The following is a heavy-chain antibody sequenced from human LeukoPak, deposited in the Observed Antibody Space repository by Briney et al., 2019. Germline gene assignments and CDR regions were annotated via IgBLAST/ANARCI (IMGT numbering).Heavy chain of an antibody. CDR2: INPNSGGT. CDR1: GYTFTSYD. Sequence: GASVKVSCKASGYTFTSYDINWVRQATGQGLEWMGWINPNSGGTNYAQKFQGRVTMTRDTSISTAYMELSRLRSDDTAVYYCARGRGADIVVVPAAKGWSDWFDPWGQGTLVAVSS. CDR3: ARGRGADIVVVPAAKGWSDWFDP. V-gene: IGHV1-2*02. D-gene: IGHD2-2*01. J-gene: IGHJ5*02.